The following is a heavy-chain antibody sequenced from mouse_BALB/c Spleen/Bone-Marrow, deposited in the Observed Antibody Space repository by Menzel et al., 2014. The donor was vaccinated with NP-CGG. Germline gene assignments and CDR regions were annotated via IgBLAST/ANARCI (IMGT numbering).Heavy chain of an antibody. CDR3: ARRYGHYWYFDV. D-gene: IGHD2-10*02. Sequence: QVQLQQVGVGVVMPGASVKISCKASGYTFTDYWMHWVKQRPGQGLEWIRAIDTSDSYTTYNQNFKDKATLTVDESSSTAYMQFSSLTSEDSAVCYCARRYGHYWYFDVWGAGTTVTVSS. CDR2: IDTSDSYT. V-gene: IGHV1-69*01. J-gene: IGHJ1*01. CDR1: GYTFTDYW.